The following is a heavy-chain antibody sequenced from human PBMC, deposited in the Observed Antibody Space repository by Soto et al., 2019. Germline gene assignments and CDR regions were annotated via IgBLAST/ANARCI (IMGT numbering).Heavy chain of an antibody. J-gene: IGHJ6*02. CDR3: ASAWGPSYYYGMDV. CDR2: IIPIFVTA. D-gene: IGHD3-16*01. CDR1: GGTFSSYA. Sequence: SVKVSCKASGGTFSSYAISWVRQAPGQGFEWMGGIIPIFVTADYAQKFQGRVAITADASTSTAYMELSSLRSEGTAVYYCASAWGPSYYYGMDVWGQGTTVTVSS. V-gene: IGHV1-69*13.